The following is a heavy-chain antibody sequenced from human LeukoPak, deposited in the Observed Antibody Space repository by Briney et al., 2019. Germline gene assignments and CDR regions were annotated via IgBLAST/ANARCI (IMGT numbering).Heavy chain of an antibody. CDR2: IIPIFGTT. Sequence: ASVKVSCKASGGTFNSYAISWVRQAPGQGLEWMGGIIPIFGTTNYARKFRGRVTLTADKSTRTAYMELSSLRSEDTAVYYCARAPFYYDYVWGSYRYRGGDYYYYYYMDVWGKGTTVTVSS. V-gene: IGHV1-69*06. CDR3: ARAPFYYDYVWGSYRYRGGDYYYYYYMDV. CDR1: GGTFNSYA. J-gene: IGHJ6*03. D-gene: IGHD3-16*02.